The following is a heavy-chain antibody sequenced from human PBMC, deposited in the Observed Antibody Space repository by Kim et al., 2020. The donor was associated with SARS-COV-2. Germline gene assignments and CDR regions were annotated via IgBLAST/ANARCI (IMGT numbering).Heavy chain of an antibody. J-gene: IGHJ6*02. CDR2: ISYDGNNQ. CDR3: AKGVRRRDTVAVVATTTYYYYGLDV. CDR1: GFSFRSYG. Sequence: GGSLRLSCETSGFSFRSYGMHWVRQAPGKGLEWVAVISYDGNNQYYADSVKGRISISRDNSNNTLYLQMNSLRVEDTAVYYCAKGVRRRDTVAVVATTTYYYYGLDVWGQGTTVTVTS. D-gene: IGHD2-15*01. V-gene: IGHV3-30*18.